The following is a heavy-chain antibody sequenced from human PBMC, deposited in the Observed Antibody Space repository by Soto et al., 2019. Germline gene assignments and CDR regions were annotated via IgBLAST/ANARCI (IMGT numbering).Heavy chain of an antibody. CDR3: ARHDYSNEHWFDT. Sequence: ASGFSFGDYYMSWIRQAPGKGLEWISYISSASDYSTYAGSVKGRFTISRDNAKNSLYLQLSNVRPDDTALYFCARHDYSNEHWFDTWGLGTPVTFSS. V-gene: IGHV3-11*06. D-gene: IGHD4-4*01. CDR1: GFSFGDYY. J-gene: IGHJ5*02. CDR2: ISSASDYS.